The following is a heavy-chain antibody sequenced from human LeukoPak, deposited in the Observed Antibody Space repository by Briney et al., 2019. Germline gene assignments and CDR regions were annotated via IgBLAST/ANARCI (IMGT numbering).Heavy chain of an antibody. J-gene: IGHJ5*02. Sequence: GGSLRLSCAASGFNVSNNYMSWVRQAPGTGLEWVSVLYSGDNTYYADSVKGRFTISRDNSKNTLFLQMNSLRAEDTAVYYCARDLGQYYDTSDNWFDPWGQGTLVTVSS. CDR2: LYSGDNT. CDR3: ARDLGQYYDTSDNWFDP. V-gene: IGHV3-66*01. CDR1: GFNVSNNY. D-gene: IGHD3-22*01.